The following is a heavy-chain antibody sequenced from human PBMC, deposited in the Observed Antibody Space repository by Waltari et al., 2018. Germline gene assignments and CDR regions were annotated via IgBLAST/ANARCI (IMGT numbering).Heavy chain of an antibody. CDR3: AKPSSCWYCFDY. V-gene: IGHV1-3*01. CDR1: GYTFTSYA. Sequence: QVQLVQSGAEVKKPGASVKVSCKASGYTFTSYAMHWVRQAPGQRLEWMGWINAGNGNTKDSQKFQGRVTITRDTSASTAYMELSSLRSEDTAVYYCAKPSSCWYCFDYWGQGTLVIVSS. D-gene: IGHD6-19*01. J-gene: IGHJ4*02. CDR2: INAGNGNT.